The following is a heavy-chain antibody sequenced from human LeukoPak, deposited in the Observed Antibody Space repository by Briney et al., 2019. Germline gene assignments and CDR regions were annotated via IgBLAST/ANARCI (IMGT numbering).Heavy chain of an antibody. Sequence: GGSLRLSCAASGFTFSSYAMHWVRQAPGKGLEWVAVISYDGSNKYYADSVKGRFTISRDNSKNTLYLQMNSLRAEDTAVYYCARLSGDGSRDIWGQGTMVTVSS. CDR2: ISYDGSNK. V-gene: IGHV3-30-3*01. D-gene: IGHD7-27*01. CDR3: ARLSGDGSRDI. J-gene: IGHJ3*02. CDR1: GFTFSSYA.